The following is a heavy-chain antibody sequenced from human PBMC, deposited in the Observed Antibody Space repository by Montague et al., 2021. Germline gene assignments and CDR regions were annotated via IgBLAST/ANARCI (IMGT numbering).Heavy chain of an antibody. D-gene: IGHD1-26*01. Sequence: NDYAVPVKSRITINPDTSKNQISLQLNSVTPEDTAVYYCARTSASSDYWGQGTLGTVSS. CDR3: ARTSASSDY. V-gene: IGHV6-1*01. CDR2: N. J-gene: IGHJ4*02.